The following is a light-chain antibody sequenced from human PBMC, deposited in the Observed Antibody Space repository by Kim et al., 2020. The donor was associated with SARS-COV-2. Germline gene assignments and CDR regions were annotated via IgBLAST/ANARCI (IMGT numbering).Light chain of an antibody. CDR3: QQYGQSPIT. Sequence: SPGDRGPPSCRASQRVSSNYLAWYQQRLGQSPRLLIYGASNRATGIPDRFSGSGSGTDFTLTISRLEPEDFAVYYCQQYGQSPITFGQGTRLEIK. CDR1: QRVSSNY. CDR2: GAS. V-gene: IGKV3-20*01. J-gene: IGKJ5*01.